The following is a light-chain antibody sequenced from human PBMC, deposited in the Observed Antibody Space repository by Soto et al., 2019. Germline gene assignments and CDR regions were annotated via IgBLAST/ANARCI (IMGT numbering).Light chain of an antibody. V-gene: IGKV3-20*01. CDR3: HHYGTSPT. Sequence: EIVLTQSPGTLSLSPGERATLSXRASQSVSSIYFAWYQQKRGQAPRLLIYGVSSRATDIPDRFSGSGSGTDFTLTISRLEPADFAVYFCHHYGTSPTFGQGTDWRL. CDR1: QSVSSIY. J-gene: IGKJ5*01. CDR2: GVS.